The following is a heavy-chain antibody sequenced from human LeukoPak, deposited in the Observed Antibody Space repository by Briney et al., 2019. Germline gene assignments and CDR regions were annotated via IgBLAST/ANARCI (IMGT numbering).Heavy chain of an antibody. Sequence: PSETLSLTCTVSGGSLSNYYWSWIRQPPGKGVEWIGYIYYSGTTNYNPSLKSRVTISVDTSKDQFSLKLNSVTAADTAVYYCARGVYIAAAQYGYWGQGTLVTVSS. CDR1: GGSLSNYY. CDR2: IYYSGTT. J-gene: IGHJ4*02. CDR3: ARGVYIAAAQYGY. V-gene: IGHV4-59*01. D-gene: IGHD6-13*01.